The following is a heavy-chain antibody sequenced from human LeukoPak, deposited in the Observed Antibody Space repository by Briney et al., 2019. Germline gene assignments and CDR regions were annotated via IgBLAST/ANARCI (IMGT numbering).Heavy chain of an antibody. CDR3: ARAANMDV. J-gene: IGHJ6*02. CDR2: VYDSGST. Sequence: PSETLSLTCTVSGGSISGYYWSWIRQPPGTGLEWIGSVYDSGSTNYNPSLKSRVDISRDTPKNQVSLKMSSVSAADTAVYYCARAANMDVWGQGTTVTVSS. CDR1: GGSISGYY. V-gene: IGHV4-59*01.